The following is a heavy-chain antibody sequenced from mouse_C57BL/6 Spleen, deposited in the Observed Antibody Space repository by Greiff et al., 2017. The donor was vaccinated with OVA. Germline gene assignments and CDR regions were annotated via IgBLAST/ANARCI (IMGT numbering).Heavy chain of an antibody. Sequence: VKLQQSGAELVRPGTSVKMSCKASGYTFTNYWIGWAKQRPGHGLEWIGDIYPGGGYTNYNEKFKGKATLTADKSSSTAYMQFSSLTSEDSAIYYCARAYDYDEGYYFDYWGQGTTLTVSS. D-gene: IGHD2-4*01. J-gene: IGHJ2*01. V-gene: IGHV1-63*01. CDR3: ARAYDYDEGYYFDY. CDR1: GYTFTNYW. CDR2: IYPGGGYT.